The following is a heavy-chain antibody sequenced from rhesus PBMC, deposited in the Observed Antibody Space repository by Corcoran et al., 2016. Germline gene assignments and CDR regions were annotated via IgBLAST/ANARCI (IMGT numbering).Heavy chain of an antibody. J-gene: IGHJ5-1*01. CDR2: IKNKGDGGKA. CDR3: ARDMERFDV. CDR1: EFTFSNYW. D-gene: IGHD1-1*01. Sequence: EVQLVESGGGLVQPGGSLSLSCAASEFTFSNYWLSWVRQAPGKGLDWVGRIKNKGDGGKAAYAESVKGRCNIARDDSKNTLYLQMNSLKTEDTAVYYCARDMERFDVWGPGVLVTVSS. V-gene: IGHV3-16*02.